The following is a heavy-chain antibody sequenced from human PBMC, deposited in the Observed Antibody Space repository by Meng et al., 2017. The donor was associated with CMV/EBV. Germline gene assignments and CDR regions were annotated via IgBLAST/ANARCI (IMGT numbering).Heavy chain of an antibody. Sequence: SGFTFSSYSMNWGRQAPGKGLEWVSSISSSSSYIYYADSVKGRFTISRDNAKNSLYLQMNSLRAEDTAVYYCARVYDSSGWPSPFDYWGQGTLVTVSS. CDR2: ISSSSSYI. CDR3: ARVYDSSGWPSPFDY. J-gene: IGHJ4*02. D-gene: IGHD3-22*01. CDR1: GFTFSSYS. V-gene: IGHV3-21*01.